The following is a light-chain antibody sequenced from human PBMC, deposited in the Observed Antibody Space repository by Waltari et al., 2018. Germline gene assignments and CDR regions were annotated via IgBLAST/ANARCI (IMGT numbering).Light chain of an antibody. CDR3: SSVTATVTPHWV. J-gene: IGLJ3*02. V-gene: IGLV2-14*01. CDR2: VVS. CDR1: NADIGTYDS. Sequence: QSALTQPASVSGSPGQSITISCSGTNADIGTYDSVSWFQHHPGVAPKLILYVVSNRPPEVASRFSVSKSDTTASLTSSGLQPEEEADYYCSSVTATVTPHWVFGGGTKLTVL.